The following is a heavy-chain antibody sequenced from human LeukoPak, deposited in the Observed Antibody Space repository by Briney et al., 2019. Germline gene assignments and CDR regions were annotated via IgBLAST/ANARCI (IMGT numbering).Heavy chain of an antibody. CDR2: ISASIGYT. J-gene: IGHJ4*02. Sequence: GGALRLSCAASGFTFSNFAMSWVRQAPGKGLEWGSTISASIGYTYYADSVKGRFTISRDNSKNTLYLQMNSLRAEDTAVYYCAKDYSGSYYNFDYWGQGTLVTVSS. V-gene: IGHV3-23*01. D-gene: IGHD1-26*01. CDR3: AKDYSGSYYNFDY. CDR1: GFTFSNFA.